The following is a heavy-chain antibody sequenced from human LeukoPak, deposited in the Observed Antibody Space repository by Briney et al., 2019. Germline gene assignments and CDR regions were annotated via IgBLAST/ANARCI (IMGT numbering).Heavy chain of an antibody. D-gene: IGHD3-10*01. Sequence: PGGSLRLSCAASGFTFSSYWMSWVRQAPGKGLEWVANIKQDGSEKYYVDSVKGRFTISRENAKNSLYLQMHSLRAEDTAVYYCARSEYYGSGSYYTYPDYWGQGTLVTVSS. V-gene: IGHV3-7*01. CDR1: GFTFSSYW. J-gene: IGHJ4*02. CDR3: ARSEYYGSGSYYTYPDY. CDR2: IKQDGSEK.